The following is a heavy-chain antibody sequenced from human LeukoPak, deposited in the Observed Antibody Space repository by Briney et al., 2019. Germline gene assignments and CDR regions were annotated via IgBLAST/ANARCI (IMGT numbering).Heavy chain of an antibody. CDR1: GFTFSSYS. CDR2: ISSSSYI. V-gene: IGHV3-21*06. D-gene: IGHD6-13*01. J-gene: IGHJ5*02. Sequence: GGSLRLSCAASGFTFSSYSMNWVRQAPGKGLEWVSSISSSSYIYYADSVKGRFTISRDNSKNTLYLQMNSLRAEDTAVYYCARDMRSSWYWFDPWGQGTLVTVSS. CDR3: ARDMRSSWYWFDP.